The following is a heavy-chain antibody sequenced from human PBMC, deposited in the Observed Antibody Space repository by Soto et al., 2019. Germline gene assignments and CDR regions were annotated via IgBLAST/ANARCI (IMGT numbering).Heavy chain of an antibody. Sequence: QVQLVESGGGVVQPGRSLRLSCAASGFTFSSYAMHWVRQAPGKGLEWVAVISYDGRNKYYADSVKGRFTISRDNSKNTLDVQMNSLRAEDTAVYYCAREIERLLGYWGQGTLGTVSS. V-gene: IGHV3-30*04. CDR1: GFTFSSYA. CDR3: AREIERLLGY. D-gene: IGHD3-3*01. CDR2: ISYDGRNK. J-gene: IGHJ4*02.